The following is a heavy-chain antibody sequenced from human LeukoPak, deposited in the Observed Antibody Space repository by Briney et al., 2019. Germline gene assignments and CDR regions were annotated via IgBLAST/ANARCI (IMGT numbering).Heavy chain of an antibody. Sequence: GGSLRLSCAASGFTFSTYAMSWVRQAPGKGLEWVSTISGSGGTTYYADSVKGRFTISRDNSKNTLYLQMNSLRAEDTAVYYCAKVESWELLGDAFDIWGQGTMVTVSS. D-gene: IGHD1-26*01. V-gene: IGHV3-23*01. CDR2: ISGSGGTT. CDR3: AKVESWELLGDAFDI. CDR1: GFTFSTYA. J-gene: IGHJ3*02.